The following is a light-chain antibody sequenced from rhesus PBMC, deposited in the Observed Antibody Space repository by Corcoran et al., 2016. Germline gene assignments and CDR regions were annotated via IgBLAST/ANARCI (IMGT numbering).Light chain of an antibody. V-gene: IGKV1-25*01. CDR1: QGIRNN. Sequence: DIQMTQSPSSLSASVGDRVTITCQASQGIRNNLAWYQQKPGKVPKLLIYKASTLQSGVPSRFSGSGSGTDFTLTISSLQPEDFATYYCQHGYDTPLTFGVGTKVELK. J-gene: IGKJ4*01. CDR2: KAS. CDR3: QHGYDTPLT.